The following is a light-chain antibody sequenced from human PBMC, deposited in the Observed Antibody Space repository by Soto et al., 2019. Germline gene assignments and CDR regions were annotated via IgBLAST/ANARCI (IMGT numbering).Light chain of an antibody. CDR3: QSYDSSLSAWV. J-gene: IGLJ2*01. Sequence: QSVLTQPPSVSGAPGQRVTISCTGSRSNIGANYDAHWYRQLPGTAPKLLIHANNNRPSGVPDRFSGSKSGTSVSLAITGLQAEDEADYYCQSYDSSLSAWVFGGGTKLTVL. CDR2: ANN. V-gene: IGLV1-40*01. CDR1: RSNIGANYD.